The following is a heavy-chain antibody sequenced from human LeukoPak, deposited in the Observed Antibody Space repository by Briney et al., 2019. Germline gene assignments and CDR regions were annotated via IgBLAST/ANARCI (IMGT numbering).Heavy chain of an antibody. J-gene: IGHJ4*02. CDR2: MSGSGGCT. D-gene: IGHD3-22*01. V-gene: IGHV3-23*01. CDR3: AKGDSSGYYYRPGYYFDY. CDR1: GFTYSRYA. Sequence: GGSLRLSCAASGFTYSRYAMSWVRQARGEGRERVSAMSGSGGCTYYGDSVKGRFTISRDNSKNTLYLQTNSLRAEDTAVYYCAKGDSSGYYYRPGYYFDYWGQGTLVTVSS.